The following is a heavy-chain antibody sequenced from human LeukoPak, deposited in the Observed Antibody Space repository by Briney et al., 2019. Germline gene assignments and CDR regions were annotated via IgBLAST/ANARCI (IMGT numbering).Heavy chain of an antibody. CDR2: ISTSGST. CDR1: GGSISSYY. Sequence: KPSETLSLTCTVSGGSISSYYWSWIRQPAGKGLEWIGRISTSGSTIYNPSLKSRVTMSVDTSKNQFSLKLSSVTAADTAVYYCARGYDFWSGNPGYYYMDVWGKGTTVTVSS. CDR3: ARGYDFWSGNPGYYYMDV. D-gene: IGHD3-3*01. V-gene: IGHV4-4*07. J-gene: IGHJ6*03.